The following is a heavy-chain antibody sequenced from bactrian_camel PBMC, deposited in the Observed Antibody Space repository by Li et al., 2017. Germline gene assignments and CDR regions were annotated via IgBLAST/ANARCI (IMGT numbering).Heavy chain of an antibody. V-gene: IGHV3S1*01. CDR2: SNTRGDT. J-gene: IGHJ4*01. Sequence: HVQLVESGGGLVQPGGSLRLSCAASGFTFSIYSLYWVRQAPGKGLEWVSISNTRGDTYYPDSVKGRFTISRDNAKNTLYLQMNSLKTEDTAVYYCATDEDWSWHYWARGPRSPSP. D-gene: IGHD7*01. CDR1: GFTFSIYS.